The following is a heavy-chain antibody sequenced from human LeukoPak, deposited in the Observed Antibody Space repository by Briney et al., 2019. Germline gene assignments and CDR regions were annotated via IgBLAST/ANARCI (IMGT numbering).Heavy chain of an antibody. V-gene: IGHV3-23*01. CDR2: ISGSGGST. Sequence: GGSLRLSCAASGFTFSSYAMSWVRQAPGKGLEWVSAISGSGGSTYYADFVKGRFTISRDNSKNTLYLQMNSLRAEDTAVYYCANPRETGGDGVRTAFDIWGQGTMVTVSS. CDR3: ANPRETGGDGVRTAFDI. CDR1: GFTFSSYA. D-gene: IGHD2-21*02. J-gene: IGHJ3*02.